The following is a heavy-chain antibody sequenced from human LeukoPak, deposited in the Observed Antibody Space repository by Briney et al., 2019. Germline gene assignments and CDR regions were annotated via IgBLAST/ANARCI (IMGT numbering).Heavy chain of an antibody. Sequence: GGSLRLSCAASGFTFSSYAMSWVRQAPGKGLEWVSAISGSGGSTYYADSVKGRFTISRDNSKNTLYLQMNSLRAEDTAVYYCAKRDPRGSGSYHNAPFDYWGQGTLVTVSS. CDR1: GFTFSSYA. CDR2: ISGSGGST. V-gene: IGHV3-23*01. J-gene: IGHJ4*02. D-gene: IGHD3-10*01. CDR3: AKRDPRGSGSYHNAPFDY.